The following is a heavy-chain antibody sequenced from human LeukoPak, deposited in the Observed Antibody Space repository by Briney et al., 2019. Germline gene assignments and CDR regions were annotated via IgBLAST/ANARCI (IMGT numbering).Heavy chain of an antibody. CDR1: GYTFIGYY. CDR2: INPNSGGT. Sequence: RASVKVSCKASGYTFIGYYMHWVRQAPGQGLEWMGWINPNSGGTNYAQKFQGRVTMTRDTSISTAYMELSRLRSDDTAVYYCARDRGGHNYYYYGMDVWGQGTTVTVSS. D-gene: IGHD4-23*01. CDR3: ARDRGGHNYYYYGMDV. J-gene: IGHJ6*02. V-gene: IGHV1-2*02.